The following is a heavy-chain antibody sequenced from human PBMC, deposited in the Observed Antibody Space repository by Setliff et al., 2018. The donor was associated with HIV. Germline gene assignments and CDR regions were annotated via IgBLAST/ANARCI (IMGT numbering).Heavy chain of an antibody. Sequence: SETLSLTCIVSGYSISSGYHWAWIRQPPGKGLEWIGSLFHSGNTYYTPSLKSRVTISVDTSKNHFSLNLTSVTAADTAIYFCARVGGKGYSNFLDSWGQGLLVTVSS. J-gene: IGHJ4*02. D-gene: IGHD2-15*01. CDR1: GYSISSGYH. CDR2: LFHSGNT. CDR3: ARVGGKGYSNFLDS. V-gene: IGHV4-38-2*02.